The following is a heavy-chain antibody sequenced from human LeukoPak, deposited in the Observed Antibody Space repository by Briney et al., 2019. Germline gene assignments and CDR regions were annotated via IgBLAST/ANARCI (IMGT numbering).Heavy chain of an antibody. Sequence: ASVKVSCKASGYTFTSYYMHWVRQAPGQGLEWMGIINPSGGSTSYAQKFQGRVTITADESTSTAYMELSSLRSEDTAVYYCARDTGSKHYYYGMDVWGQGTTVTVSS. CDR2: INPSGGST. D-gene: IGHD4-11*01. CDR1: GYTFTSYY. CDR3: ARDTGSKHYYYGMDV. V-gene: IGHV1-46*01. J-gene: IGHJ6*02.